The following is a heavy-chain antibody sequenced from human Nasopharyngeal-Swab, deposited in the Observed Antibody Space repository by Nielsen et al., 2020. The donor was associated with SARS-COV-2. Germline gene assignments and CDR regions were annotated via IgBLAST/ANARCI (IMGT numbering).Heavy chain of an antibody. CDR3: LRGDRRDY. D-gene: IGHD3-22*01. CDR2: ISSDSGAK. J-gene: IGHJ4*02. V-gene: IGHV3-21*01. Sequence: GGSLRLSCAASGFSFSTYTMNWVRQAPGKGLEWLSSISSDSGAKYHADSVKGRFTISRDNAKNSLYLEMNSLGAEDTAVYYCLRGDRRDYWGPGTLVSVSS. CDR1: GFSFSTYT.